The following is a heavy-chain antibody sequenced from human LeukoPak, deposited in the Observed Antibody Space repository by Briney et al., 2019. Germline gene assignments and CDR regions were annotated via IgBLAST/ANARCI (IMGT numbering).Heavy chain of an antibody. CDR1: GGSISSYY. CDR3: ARAPFQRGYYLDY. D-gene: IGHD2/OR15-2a*01. CDR2: IYYSGST. V-gene: IGHV4-59*01. Sequence: SETLSLTCTVSGGSISSYYWSWIRQPPGKGLEWIGYIYYSGSTNYNPSLKSRVTTSVDTSKNQFSLKLSSVTAADTAVYYCARAPFQRGYYLDYWGQGTLVTVSS. J-gene: IGHJ4*02.